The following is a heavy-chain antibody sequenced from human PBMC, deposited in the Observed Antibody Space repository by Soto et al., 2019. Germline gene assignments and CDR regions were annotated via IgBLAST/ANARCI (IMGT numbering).Heavy chain of an antibody. J-gene: IGHJ3*02. Sequence: QVQLVQSGAELKKPGASVKVSCKASGYPFTTYAISWVRQAPGQGLEWMGWITVYNGNTNYAQKSQDRVIMTIDPARDTAYMEVRSLRSDDTAVYYCASNYGDYVLHRWAFEIWGQGTRFTVSS. CDR2: ITVYNGNT. CDR3: ASNYGDYVLHRWAFEI. D-gene: IGHD4-17*01. CDR1: GYPFTTYA. V-gene: IGHV1-18*01.